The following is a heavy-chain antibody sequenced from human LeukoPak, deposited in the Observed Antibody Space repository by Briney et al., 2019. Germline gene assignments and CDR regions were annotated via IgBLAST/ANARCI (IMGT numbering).Heavy chain of an antibody. CDR3: ARGRWLPNAFDI. CDR2: IYYSGNT. J-gene: IGHJ3*02. V-gene: IGHV4-59*11. D-gene: IGHD5-24*01. CDR1: GGSISSHY. Sequence: SETLSLTCTVSGGSISSHYWSWIRQPPGQGLEWIGYIYYSGNTNYNPSFESRVAISVDRSKNQFSLKLTSVTAADTAVYFCARGRWLPNAFDIWGQGTMVTVFS.